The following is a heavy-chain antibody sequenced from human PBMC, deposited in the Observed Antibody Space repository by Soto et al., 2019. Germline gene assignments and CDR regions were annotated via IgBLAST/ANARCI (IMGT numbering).Heavy chain of an antibody. J-gene: IGHJ4*02. Sequence: GGSLRLSCSASGFTFSSYAMHWVRQAPGKGLEYVSAISSNGGSTYYADSVKGRFTISRDNARNSLYLQMSSLSDEDTAVYYCARAIRGFSYVVDYWGQGTLVTVSS. CDR2: ISSNGGST. V-gene: IGHV3-64*04. CDR1: GFTFSSYA. D-gene: IGHD5-18*01. CDR3: ARAIRGFSYVVDY.